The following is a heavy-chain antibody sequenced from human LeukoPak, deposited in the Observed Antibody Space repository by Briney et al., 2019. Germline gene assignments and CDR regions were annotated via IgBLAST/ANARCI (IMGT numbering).Heavy chain of an antibody. CDR3: AKEGTYYYDSSGYYSGDY. Sequence: GGSLRLSCAASGFTFSSYGMHWVRQAPGKGLEWVAFIRYDGSNKYYADSVKGRFTISRDNSKNTLYLQMNSLRAEDTAVYYCAKEGTYYYDSSGYYSGDYWGQGTLVTVSS. D-gene: IGHD3-22*01. J-gene: IGHJ4*02. CDR2: IRYDGSNK. V-gene: IGHV3-30*02. CDR1: GFTFSSYG.